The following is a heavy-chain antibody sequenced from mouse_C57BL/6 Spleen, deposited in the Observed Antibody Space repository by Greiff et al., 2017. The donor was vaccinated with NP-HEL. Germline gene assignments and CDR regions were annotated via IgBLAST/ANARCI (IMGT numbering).Heavy chain of an antibody. CDR1: GYSFTDYN. CDR2: INPNYGTT. D-gene: IGHD1-1*01. V-gene: IGHV1-39*01. CDR3: ARFAYYGSSYEDWYFDV. J-gene: IGHJ1*03. Sequence: VQLQQSGPELVKPGASVKISCKASGYSFTDYNMNWVKQSNGKSLEWIGVINPNYGTTSYNQKFKGKATLTVDQSSSTAYMQLNSLTSEDSAVYYCARFAYYGSSYEDWYFDVWGTGTTVTVSS.